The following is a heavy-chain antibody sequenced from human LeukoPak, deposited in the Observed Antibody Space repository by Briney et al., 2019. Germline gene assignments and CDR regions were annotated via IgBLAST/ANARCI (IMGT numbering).Heavy chain of an antibody. CDR2: ITSGSSTI. CDR3: ARSGSHLGDYYYGMDV. J-gene: IGHJ6*02. CDR1: GFTFSSYS. V-gene: IGHV3-48*02. D-gene: IGHD1-26*01. Sequence: PGGSLRLSCAASGFTFSSYSMNWVRQAPGKGLEWVSYITSGSSTIYYADSVKGRFTISRDNAKNSLYLQMNSLRDEDTAVYYCARSGSHLGDYYYGMDVWGQGTTVTVSS.